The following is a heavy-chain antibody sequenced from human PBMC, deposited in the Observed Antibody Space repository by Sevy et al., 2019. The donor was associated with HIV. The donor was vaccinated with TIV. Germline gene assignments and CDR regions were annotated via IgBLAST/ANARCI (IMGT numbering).Heavy chain of an antibody. J-gene: IGHJ4*02. D-gene: IGHD5-18*01. CDR3: VREGLGGYSYSLDY. CDR2: MKQDGSEE. Sequence: GGSLRLSCAASGFSFSIYWMSWVRQAPGKGLEWVATMKQDGSEEDYVDSVKGRFTISRNDAKNSLFLQMTSLRAEDTAVYYCVREGLGGYSYSLDYWGQGTLVTVSS. CDR1: GFSFSIYW. V-gene: IGHV3-7*01.